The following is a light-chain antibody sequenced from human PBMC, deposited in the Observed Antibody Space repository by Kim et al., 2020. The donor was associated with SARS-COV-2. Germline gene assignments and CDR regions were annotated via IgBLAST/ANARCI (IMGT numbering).Light chain of an antibody. J-gene: IGLJ3*02. CDR2: RNT. CDR1: NIGSNN. CDR3: QVYDSRSGWV. V-gene: IGLV3-9*01. Sequence: SYELTQPLSVSVALGQTASITCGGNNIGSNNVHWYQQKPGQAPILVIYRNTNRPSGIPERFSGSNSGNTATLTISRAQDGDEADYSCQVYDSRSGWVFGGGTQLTVL.